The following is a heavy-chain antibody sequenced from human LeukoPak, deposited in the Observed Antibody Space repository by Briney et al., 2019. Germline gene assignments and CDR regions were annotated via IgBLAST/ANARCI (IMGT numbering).Heavy chain of an antibody. CDR1: GFTFSDYY. J-gene: IGHJ5*02. V-gene: IGHV3-69-1*01. CDR3: AREAVAGHWFDP. CDR2: ISSSSTI. D-gene: IGHD6-19*01. Sequence: GGSLRLSCAASGFTFSDYYMNWIRQAPGKGLEWVSYISSSSTIYYADSVKGRFTISRDNAKNSLYLQMNSLRAEDTAVYYCAREAVAGHWFDPWGQGTLVTVSS.